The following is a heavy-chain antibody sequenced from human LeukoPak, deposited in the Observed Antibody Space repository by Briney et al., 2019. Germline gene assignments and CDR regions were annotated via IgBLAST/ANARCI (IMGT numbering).Heavy chain of an antibody. Sequence: GGSLRLSCAASGFTFSSYVMHWVRQAPGKGLQWVAVISSDERYKYFADSVKGRFTISGDNSKNTVYLQMNSLRAEDTALYYCARETATTETFDYWGQGVLVTVSS. CDR1: GFTFSSYV. D-gene: IGHD5-24*01. J-gene: IGHJ4*02. CDR2: ISSDERYK. CDR3: ARETATTETFDY. V-gene: IGHV3-30*04.